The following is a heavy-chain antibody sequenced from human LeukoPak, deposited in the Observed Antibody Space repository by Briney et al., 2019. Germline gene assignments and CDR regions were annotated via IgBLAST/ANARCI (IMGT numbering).Heavy chain of an antibody. V-gene: IGHV4-59*01. CDR1: GGSISSYY. J-gene: IGHJ5*02. D-gene: IGHD3-9*01. CDR2: IYYSGST. Sequence: SETLSLTCTVSGGSISSYYWSWIRQPPGKGLEGIGYIYYSGSTNYNPSLKSRVTISVDTSKNQFSLKLSSVTAADTAVYYCARTYYDILTGYYHSWFDPWGQGTLVTVSS. CDR3: ARTYYDILTGYYHSWFDP.